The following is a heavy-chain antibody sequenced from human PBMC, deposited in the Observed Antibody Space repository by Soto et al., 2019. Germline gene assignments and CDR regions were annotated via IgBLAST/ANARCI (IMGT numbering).Heavy chain of an antibody. Sequence: VWSLRLSCAAPGFTFVSCDLSMVRQAPGKGLEWVSAISGGGDRIYSADSVKGRFTISRDNSKNTLYLQMNSLRAEDTAVYYCTKHLYDDSGYSKSHNWGQGT. D-gene: IGHD3-22*01. CDR2: ISGGGDRI. CDR1: GFTFVSCD. J-gene: IGHJ4*02. V-gene: IGHV3-23*01. CDR3: TKHLYDDSGYSKSHN.